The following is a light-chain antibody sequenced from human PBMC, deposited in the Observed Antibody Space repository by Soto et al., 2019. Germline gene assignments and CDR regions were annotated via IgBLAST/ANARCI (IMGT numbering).Light chain of an antibody. Sequence: HSVLTQPASVSGSPGQSISISCTGTSSDVGVFNYVSWYQQHPGKAPKLMIYDVSNRPSGVSNRFSGSKSGNTASLTISGLQAEDEADYYCRSYTGISTSVFGTGTKVNVL. CDR3: RSYTGISTSV. CDR1: SSDVGVFNY. J-gene: IGLJ1*01. V-gene: IGLV2-14*01. CDR2: DVS.